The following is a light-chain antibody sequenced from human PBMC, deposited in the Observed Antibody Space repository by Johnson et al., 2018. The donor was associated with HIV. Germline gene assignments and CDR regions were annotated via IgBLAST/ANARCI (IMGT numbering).Light chain of an antibody. Sequence: QSVLTQPPSVSAAPGQKVTISCSGSSSNIGNNYVSWYQQLPGTAPKLLIYENDKRPSGIADRFSGSKSGTSATLGITGLQTGDEADYYCGTWDSSLNAYVFGTGIKVTVL. J-gene: IGLJ1*01. CDR3: GTWDSSLNAYV. CDR2: END. CDR1: SSNIGNNY. V-gene: IGLV1-51*02.